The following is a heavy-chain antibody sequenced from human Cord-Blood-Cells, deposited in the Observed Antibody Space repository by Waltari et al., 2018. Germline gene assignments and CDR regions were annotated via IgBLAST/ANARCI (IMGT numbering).Heavy chain of an antibody. CDR2: IDHSGST. Sequence: QVQLQESGPGLVKPSETLSLTCAVSGYSISSGYYWGWIRQHPGKGLGWIGSIDHSGSTYYNPSLKSRVTISVDTSKNQFSLKLSSVTAADTAVYYCARDRYMSPLYYDFLSGYYTGTGDAFDIWGQGTMVTVSS. CDR3: ARDRYMSPLYYDFLSGYYTGTGDAFDI. CDR1: GYSISSGYY. D-gene: IGHD3-3*01. V-gene: IGHV4-38-2*02. J-gene: IGHJ3*02.